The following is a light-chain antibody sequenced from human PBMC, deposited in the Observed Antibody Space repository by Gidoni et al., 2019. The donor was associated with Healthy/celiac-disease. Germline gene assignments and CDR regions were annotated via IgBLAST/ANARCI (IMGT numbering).Light chain of an antibody. Sequence: EIVLTQSPVTLSLSPGARATLPCRASQSVSSSYLAWYQQKPGQAPRLLIYGASSRAPGIPDRFSGSGAGTDFTLTISRMEPEDFAVYYCQQYGSSPPITFGQGTRLEIK. CDR1: QSVSSSY. CDR2: GAS. V-gene: IGKV3-20*01. CDR3: QQYGSSPPIT. J-gene: IGKJ5*01.